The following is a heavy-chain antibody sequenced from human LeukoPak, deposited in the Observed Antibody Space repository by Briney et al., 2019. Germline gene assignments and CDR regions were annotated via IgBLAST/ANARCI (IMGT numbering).Heavy chain of an antibody. J-gene: IGHJ4*02. CDR2: IYYSGST. Sequence: SETLSLTCTVSGGSISSYYWSWIRQPPGKGLEWIGYIYYSGSTNCNPSLKSRVTISVDTSKNQFSLKLSSVTAADTAVYYCARGYYDSSGYRGYDYWGQGTLVTVSS. CDR1: GGSISSYY. D-gene: IGHD3-22*01. V-gene: IGHV4-59*01. CDR3: ARGYYDSSGYRGYDY.